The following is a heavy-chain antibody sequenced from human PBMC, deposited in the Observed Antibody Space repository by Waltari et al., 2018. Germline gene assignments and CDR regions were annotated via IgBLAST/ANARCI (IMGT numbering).Heavy chain of an antibody. CDR2: IYPGDSDT. CDR3: ARQIAVAGTRRYWYFDL. D-gene: IGHD6-19*01. V-gene: IGHV5-51*01. CDR1: GYSFTSYW. J-gene: IGHJ2*01. Sequence: EVQLVQSGAEVKKPGESLKISCKGSGYSFTSYWIGWVRQMPGKGLEWMGIIYPGDSDTRYSPSFQGQVTISADKSISTAYLQWSSLKASDTAMYYCARQIAVAGTRRYWYFDLWGRGTLVTVSS.